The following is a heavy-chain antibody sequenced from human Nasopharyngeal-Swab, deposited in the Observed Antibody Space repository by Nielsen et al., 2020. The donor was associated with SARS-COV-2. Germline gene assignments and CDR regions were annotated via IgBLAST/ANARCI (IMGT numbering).Heavy chain of an antibody. J-gene: IGHJ6*03. CDR2: INPGTVNT. V-gene: IGHV1-3*01. CDR3: ARAPGVDYYYYIDV. Sequence: ASVKVSCQVSGYTFTNYGIHWVRQAPGQRLEWMGWINPGTVNTKYSQKFQGRVTISRDTSASTAYMELSSLRSEDTAVYYCARAPGVDYYYYIDVWGNGTTVTVSS. CDR1: GYTFTNYG.